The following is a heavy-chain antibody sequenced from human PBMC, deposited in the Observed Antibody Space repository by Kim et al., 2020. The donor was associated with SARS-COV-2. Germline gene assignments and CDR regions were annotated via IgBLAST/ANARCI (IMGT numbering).Heavy chain of an antibody. Sequence: ASVKVSCKASGYTFTSYGISWVRQAPGQGLEWLGWISAYNGNTNYAQELQGRVTLTTDTSTTTAYMELRSLRSDDTAVYYCTRGTDRGASHYWGQGTLVTVS. D-gene: IGHD3-10*01. CDR2: ISAYNGNT. CDR1: GYTFTSYG. CDR3: TRGTDRGASHY. J-gene: IGHJ4*02. V-gene: IGHV1-18*01.